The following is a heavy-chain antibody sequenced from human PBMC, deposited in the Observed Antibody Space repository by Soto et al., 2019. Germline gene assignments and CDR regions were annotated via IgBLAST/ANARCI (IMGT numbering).Heavy chain of an antibody. D-gene: IGHD1-26*01. CDR2: VNWNGGST. J-gene: IGHJ4*02. CDR3: VRGSSLNFDY. V-gene: IGHV3-20*04. CDR1: GFTFDDYG. Sequence: EVQLVESGGGVLRPGGSLRLSCAASGFTFDDYGMSWARQAPGKGLEWVSGVNWNGGSTGYADSVKGRFTISRDNAKNSLYLQMNSLRAEDTAFYYCVRGSSLNFDYWGQGTLVTVSS.